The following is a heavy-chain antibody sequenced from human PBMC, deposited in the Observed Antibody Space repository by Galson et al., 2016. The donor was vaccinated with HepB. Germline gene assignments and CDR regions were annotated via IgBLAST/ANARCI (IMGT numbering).Heavy chain of an antibody. Sequence: SLRLSCAASGFTFNIYSLHWVRQAPGKGLEWVAVILYDGSNMYYADSVKGRFTISRDNSKNTLYLEMNSLRAEDTAVYYCAREFGSMVRGLDYWGKGTLVTVSS. CDR3: AREFGSMVRGLDY. CDR2: ILYDGSNM. J-gene: IGHJ4*02. CDR1: GFTFNIYS. V-gene: IGHV3-30*04. D-gene: IGHD3-10*01.